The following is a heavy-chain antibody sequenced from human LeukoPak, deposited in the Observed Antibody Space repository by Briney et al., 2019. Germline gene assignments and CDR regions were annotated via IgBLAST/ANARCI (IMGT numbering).Heavy chain of an antibody. J-gene: IGHJ4*02. CDR1: GFTFGSHA. Sequence: GGSLRLSCEASGFTFGSHAMYWVRQAPGKGLEWVAGIFGSGGIPHYADSVKGRFTISRDNSRNTVYLQINSLRADDTAVYYCGKTTVGYSSGQKPAWPVDYWGQGTLVTVSS. CDR2: IFGSGGIP. CDR3: GKTTVGYSSGQKPAWPVDY. V-gene: IGHV3-23*01. D-gene: IGHD5-18*01.